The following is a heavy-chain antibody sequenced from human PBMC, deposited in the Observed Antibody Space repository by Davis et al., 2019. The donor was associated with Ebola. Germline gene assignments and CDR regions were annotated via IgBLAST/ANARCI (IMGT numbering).Heavy chain of an antibody. CDR3: AREEIVVVVAATYYYYGMDA. CDR2: INAGNGNT. J-gene: IGHJ6*02. CDR1: GYTFTSYA. D-gene: IGHD2-15*01. V-gene: IGHV1-3*01. Sequence: AASVKVSCKASGYTFTSYAMHWVRQAPGQRLEWMGWINAGNGNTKYSQKFQGRVTMTRDTSTSTVYMELSSLRSEDTAVYYCAREEIVVVVAATYYYYGMDAWGQGTAVTVSS.